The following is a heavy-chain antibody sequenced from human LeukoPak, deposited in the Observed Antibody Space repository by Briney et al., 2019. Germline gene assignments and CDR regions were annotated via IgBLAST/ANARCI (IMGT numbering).Heavy chain of an antibody. CDR1: GVSISSGGYY. V-gene: IGHV4-31*03. Sequence: SETLSLTCTVSGVSISSGGYYWSWIRQHPGKGLEWIGYIYYSGSTYYNPSLKSRVTISVDTSKNQFSLKLSSVTAADTAVYYCARGPDCSSTSCYSIWGQGTLVTVSS. CDR3: ARGPDCSSTSCYSI. J-gene: IGHJ4*02. CDR2: IYYSGST. D-gene: IGHD2-2*01.